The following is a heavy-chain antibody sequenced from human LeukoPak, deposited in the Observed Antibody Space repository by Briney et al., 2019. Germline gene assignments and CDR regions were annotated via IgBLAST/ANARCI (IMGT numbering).Heavy chain of an antibody. J-gene: IGHJ4*02. Sequence: SETLSLTCTVSGGSISSYYWGWIRQPAGKGLEWIGHIYTSGRTNYNPSLKSRLTMSVDTSKNQFSLKPSFVTAADTAVYYCARVEGIVAAGLFDYWGQGTLVTVSS. CDR2: IYTSGRT. V-gene: IGHV4-4*07. D-gene: IGHD6-13*01. CDR1: GGSISSYY. CDR3: ARVEGIVAAGLFDY.